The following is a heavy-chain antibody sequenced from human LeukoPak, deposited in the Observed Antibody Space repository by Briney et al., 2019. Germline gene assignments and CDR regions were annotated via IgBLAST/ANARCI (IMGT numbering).Heavy chain of an antibody. Sequence: ASVKVSCKASGYTFTGHHMHWVRQAPGQGLEWMGWIDAKSGGTKYAQRIQGRVTMTRDTSINTGYMELSSLTSDDTAVYYCARWRGYSSGWSGPFDDWGQGTLVTVSS. CDR1: GYTFTGHH. J-gene: IGHJ4*02. CDR2: IDAKSGGT. D-gene: IGHD6-13*01. CDR3: ARWRGYSSGWSGPFDD. V-gene: IGHV1-2*02.